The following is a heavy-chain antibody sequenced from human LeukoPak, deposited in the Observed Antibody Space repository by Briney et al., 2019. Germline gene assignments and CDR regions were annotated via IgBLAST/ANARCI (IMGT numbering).Heavy chain of an antibody. V-gene: IGHV4-4*02. CDR3: ARVPYWGSEGVA. D-gene: IGHD7-27*01. Sequence: SETLSLTCAVSGGSISSSNWWGWVRQPPGKGLEWIGEIYHSGSTNYNPSLKSRVTISVDKSKNQFSLKLSSMTAADTAVYYCARVPYWGSEGVAWGQGTLVTVSS. CDR2: IYHSGST. CDR1: GGSISSSNW. J-gene: IGHJ4*02.